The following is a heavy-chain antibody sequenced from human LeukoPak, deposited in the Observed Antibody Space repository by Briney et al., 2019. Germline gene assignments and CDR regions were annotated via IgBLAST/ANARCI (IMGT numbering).Heavy chain of an antibody. J-gene: IGHJ4*02. CDR1: GGSFSSSSYY. D-gene: IGHD1-26*01. CDR2: IYYSGNT. CDR3: ARRGSYYLEGHY. Sequence: SETLSLTCTVSGGSFSSSSYYWGWIRQPPGKGLEWIGTIYYSGNTYYNPSLKSRVSISVDTSKNQFSLKLSSVTAADTAVYYCARRGSYYLEGHYWGQGTLVTVSS. V-gene: IGHV4-39*01.